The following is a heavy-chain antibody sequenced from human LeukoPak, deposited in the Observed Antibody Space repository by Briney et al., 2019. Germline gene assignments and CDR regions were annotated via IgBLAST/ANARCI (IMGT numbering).Heavy chain of an antibody. CDR2: INSDGSST. J-gene: IGHJ4*02. Sequence: GGSLRLSCAASGFTFSSYWMHWVRQAPGKGLVWVSRINSDGSSTSYADSVKGRFTISRDNAKNTLYLQMNNLRAEDTAVYYCARVGYYDTPPFDYWGQGTLVTVSS. CDR3: ARVGYYDTPPFDY. CDR1: GFTFSSYW. V-gene: IGHV3-74*01. D-gene: IGHD3-22*01.